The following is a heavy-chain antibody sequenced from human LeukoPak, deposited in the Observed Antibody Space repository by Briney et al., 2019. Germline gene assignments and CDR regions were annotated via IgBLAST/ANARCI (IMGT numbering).Heavy chain of an antibody. CDR1: GFTFSNYE. Sequence: GGSLRLSCAASGFTFSNYEINWVRQAPGKGLEWVSYISGGGDTIYYADSVKGRFTISRDNAKNLLYLQMNSLRAEDTAVYYCAKGNYCSGGSCRWGYFDYWGQGTLVTVSS. CDR2: ISGGGDTI. J-gene: IGHJ4*02. D-gene: IGHD2-15*01. V-gene: IGHV3-48*03. CDR3: AKGNYCSGGSCRWGYFDY.